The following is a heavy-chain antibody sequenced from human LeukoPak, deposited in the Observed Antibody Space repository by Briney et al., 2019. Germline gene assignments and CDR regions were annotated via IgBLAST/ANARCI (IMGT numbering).Heavy chain of an antibody. D-gene: IGHD3-16*02. CDR3: ARGVTFGGVIVIRIDY. CDR2: ISSSGSTI. J-gene: IGHJ4*02. CDR1: GLIFSDYY. V-gene: IGHV3-11*01. Sequence: PGGSLRLSCAASGLIFSDYYMSWIRQAPGKGPEWVSYISSSGSTIYYADSVKGRFTISRDNAKNSLYLQMNSLRAEDTAVYYCARGVTFGGVIVIRIDYWGQGTLVTVSS.